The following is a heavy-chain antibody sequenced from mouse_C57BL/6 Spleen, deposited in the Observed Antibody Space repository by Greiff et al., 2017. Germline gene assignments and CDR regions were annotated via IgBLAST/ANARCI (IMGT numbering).Heavy chain of an antibody. CDR1: GYTFTDHI. J-gene: IGHJ2*01. Sequence: QVQLKESGAELASPGASVTLSCKASGYTFTDHIMNWVKKRPGQGLEWIGRIYPVSGETNYNQKFIGKATFSVDRSSSTVYMVLNSLTSEGPAVYYFGRAPLYYDYVDYWGQGTTLTVSS. D-gene: IGHD2-4*01. CDR3: GRAPLYYDYVDY. CDR2: IYPVSGET. V-gene: IGHV1-11*01.